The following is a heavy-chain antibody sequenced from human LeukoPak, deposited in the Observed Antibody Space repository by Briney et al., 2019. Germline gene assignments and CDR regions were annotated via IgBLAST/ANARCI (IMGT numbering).Heavy chain of an antibody. CDR1: GFTFSSYG. CDR2: IWYNGNNK. D-gene: IGHD2-21*02. Sequence: PGGSLRLSCAASGFTFSSYGMNWVRQAPGKRPEWVATIWYNGNNKFYADSVKGRFSISRDNSENTVNLQMNSLRAEDSAVYYCVKDASTFNFCGDDCYDGYYDLWGRGTLVTVSS. J-gene: IGHJ2*01. CDR3: VKDASTFNFCGDDCYDGYYDL. V-gene: IGHV3-33*06.